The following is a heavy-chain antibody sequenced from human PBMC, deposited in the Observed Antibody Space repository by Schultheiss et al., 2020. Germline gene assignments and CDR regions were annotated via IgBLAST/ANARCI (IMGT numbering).Heavy chain of an antibody. CDR2: IYHSGIT. CDR3: ARPQTTLTTPYFQH. V-gene: IGHV4-38-2*01. J-gene: IGHJ1*01. Sequence: SETLSLTCAVSGYSISSGYYWTWIRQPPGKGLEWIGYIYHSGITTYNTSLKRRLTISVDMSKNQFSLKLSSVTAADTAIYYCARPQTTLTTPYFQHWGQGTLVTVSS. CDR1: GYSISSGYY. D-gene: IGHD4-17*01.